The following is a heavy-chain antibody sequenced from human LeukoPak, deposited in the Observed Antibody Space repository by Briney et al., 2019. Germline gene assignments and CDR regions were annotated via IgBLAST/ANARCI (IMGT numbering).Heavy chain of an antibody. V-gene: IGHV3-30*18. CDR2: ISYDGSYK. CDR1: GFTFSNYG. CDR3: AKTGGIGISVAH. J-gene: IGHJ4*02. Sequence: GRSLRLSCAASGFTFSNYGMHWVRQAPGKGLEWVAVISYDGSYKYYSDSVKGRFTISRDNSKNTLYLQVNSLRAEDTAVYYCAKTGGIGISVAHWGQGTLVTVSS. D-gene: IGHD6-19*01.